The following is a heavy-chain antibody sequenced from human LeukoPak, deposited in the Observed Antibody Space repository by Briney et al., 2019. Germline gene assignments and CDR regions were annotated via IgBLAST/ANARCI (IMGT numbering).Heavy chain of an antibody. V-gene: IGHV1-2*04. CDR1: GYTFTGYY. J-gene: IGHJ4*02. D-gene: IGHD6-19*01. Sequence: ASVKVSCKASGYTFTGYYMHWVRQAPGQGLEWMGWINPNSGGTNYAQKFQGWVTMTRDTSISTAYMELSRLRSDDTAVYYCARAAVAGTGVAHYFDYWGQGTLVTVSS. CDR3: ARAAVAGTGVAHYFDY. CDR2: INPNSGGT.